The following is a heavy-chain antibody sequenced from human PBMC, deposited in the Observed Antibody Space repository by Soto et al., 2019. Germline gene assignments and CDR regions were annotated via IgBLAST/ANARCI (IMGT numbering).Heavy chain of an antibody. D-gene: IGHD1-20*01. CDR3: ANGRSYNWYDDGYFDY. CDR1: ASTFSSLA. J-gene: IGHJ4*02. CDR2: SSGRGGST. V-gene: IGHV3-23*01. Sequence: GGSLRPSCPASASTFSSLAVSWVRPAPGKGLEWVEASSGRGGSTYYADSVKGRFTISRDNSKNTLYLQRDSLRAEDTAVYYCANGRSYNWYDDGYFDYWGQGT.